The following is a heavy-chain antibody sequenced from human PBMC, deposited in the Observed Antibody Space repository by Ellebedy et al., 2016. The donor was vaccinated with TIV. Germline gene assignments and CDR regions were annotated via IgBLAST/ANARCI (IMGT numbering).Heavy chain of an antibody. CDR3: AKSIVGANFLFAFDF. D-gene: IGHD1-26*01. CDR2: IGGTGGTT. J-gene: IGHJ3*01. CDR1: GISLRSYA. Sequence: GESLKISCAASGISLRSYAMSWVRQAPGKGLEWVSTIGGTGGTTYYRESVKGRFVISSDNSKNMVYLEMKSLRAEDTAVYYCAKSIVGANFLFAFDFWGQGTMVTVFS. V-gene: IGHV3-23*01.